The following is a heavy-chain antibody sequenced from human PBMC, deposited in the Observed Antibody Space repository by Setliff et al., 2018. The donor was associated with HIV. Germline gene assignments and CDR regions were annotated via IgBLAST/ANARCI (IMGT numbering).Heavy chain of an antibody. V-gene: IGHV4-59*01. CDR3: ARDRGTGWYGYFQH. CDR2: MCLNDKGVIT. J-gene: IGHJ1*01. Sequence: PSETLSLTCIVSGGSIDNYYWNWVRQSPGKGPEWIGNMCLNDKGVITNQNPSLKSRVVMYIDRTKNEFSLNLFSATTADTATYYCARDRGTGWYGYFQHWGQGSQVTVS. D-gene: IGHD6-19*01. CDR1: GGSIDNYY.